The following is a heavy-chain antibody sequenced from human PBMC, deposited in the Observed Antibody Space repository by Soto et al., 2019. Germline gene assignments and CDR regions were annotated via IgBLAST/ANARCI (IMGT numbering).Heavy chain of an antibody. CDR1: GGSISSGGYY. Sequence: QVQLQESGPGLVKPSQTLSLTCTVSGGSISSGGYYWSWIRQHPGKGLEWIGYIYYSGSTYSNPSLKGXXTXSXXTSKNQFSLKLSSLTAAHTAVYYCARCGGSCFFDYWGQGTLVTVSS. D-gene: IGHD2-15*01. CDR3: ARCGGSCFFDY. CDR2: IYYSGST. J-gene: IGHJ4*02. V-gene: IGHV4-31*03.